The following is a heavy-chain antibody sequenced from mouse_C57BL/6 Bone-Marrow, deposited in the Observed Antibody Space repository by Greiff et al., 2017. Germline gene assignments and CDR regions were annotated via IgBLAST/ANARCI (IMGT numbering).Heavy chain of an antibody. CDR3: TIREGAMDY. CDR2: IDPEDGDT. Sequence: EVQLHQSGAELVRPGASVKLSCTASGFNIKDYYMHWVKQRPEQGLEWIGRIDPEDGDTESAPKFQGKATMTADTSSNTAYLQLSSLTSEDTAVYYCTIREGAMDYWGQGTSVTVSS. CDR1: GFNIKDYY. V-gene: IGHV14-1*01. J-gene: IGHJ4*01.